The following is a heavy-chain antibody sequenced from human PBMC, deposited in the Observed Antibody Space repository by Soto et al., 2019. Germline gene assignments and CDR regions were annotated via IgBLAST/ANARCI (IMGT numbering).Heavy chain of an antibody. Sequence: SVKVSCKASGGTFSSYAISWVRQAPGQGLEWMGGIIPIFGTANYAQKFQGRVTITADESTSTAYMELSSLRSEDTAVYYCAREPGDSSSSLNWFDPWGQGTLVTVSS. D-gene: IGHD6-6*01. CDR1: GGTFSSYA. J-gene: IGHJ5*02. V-gene: IGHV1-69*13. CDR2: IIPIFGTA. CDR3: AREPGDSSSSLNWFDP.